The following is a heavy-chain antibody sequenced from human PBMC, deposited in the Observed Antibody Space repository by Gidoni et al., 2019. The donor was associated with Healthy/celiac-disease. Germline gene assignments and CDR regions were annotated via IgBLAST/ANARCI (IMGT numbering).Heavy chain of an antibody. J-gene: IGHJ4*02. CDR3: ARHYDSSGYLDY. D-gene: IGHD3-22*01. Sequence: QPQESGPGLVKPSAPLSLTCTVSGGSISSSSYYWSWIRQPAGKGLEWIGRIYTSGSTNYNPSLKSRVTMSVDTSKNQFSLKLSSVTAADTAVYYCARHYDSSGYLDYWGQGTLVTVSS. CDR2: IYTSGST. V-gene: IGHV4-61*02. CDR1: GGSISSSSYY.